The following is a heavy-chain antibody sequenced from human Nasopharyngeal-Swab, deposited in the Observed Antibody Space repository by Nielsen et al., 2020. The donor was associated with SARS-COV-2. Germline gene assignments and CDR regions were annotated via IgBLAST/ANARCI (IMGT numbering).Heavy chain of an antibody. J-gene: IGHJ4*02. CDR2: ISSSGSTI. Sequence: GESLKISCAASGSTFSDYYMNWIRQAPGKGLEWVSYISSSGSTIYYADSVKGRFTISRDNAKNSLYLQMNSLRDEDTAVYYCARGGNIRGWYSSSPFDYWGQGTLVTVSS. CDR3: ARGGNIRGWYSSSPFDY. D-gene: IGHD6-13*01. CDR1: GSTFSDYY. V-gene: IGHV3-11*01.